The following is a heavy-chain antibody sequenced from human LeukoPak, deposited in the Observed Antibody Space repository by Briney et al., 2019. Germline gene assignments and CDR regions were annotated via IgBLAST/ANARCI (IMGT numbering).Heavy chain of an antibody. D-gene: IGHD4-23*01. Sequence: GGSLGLSCAASGFTFSSYGMHWVRQAPGKGLEWLAVISYDGSNKYYADPVKGRFTISRDNSKNTLYLQMNSLRAEDTAVYYCAKDPDGGTAEYFQHWGQGTLVTVSS. J-gene: IGHJ1*01. CDR3: AKDPDGGTAEYFQH. CDR2: ISYDGSNK. V-gene: IGHV3-30*18. CDR1: GFTFSSYG.